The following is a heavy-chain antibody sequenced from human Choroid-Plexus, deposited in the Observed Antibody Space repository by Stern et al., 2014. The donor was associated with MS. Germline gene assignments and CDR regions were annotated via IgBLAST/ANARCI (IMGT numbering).Heavy chain of an antibody. CDR3: AKDRQWSTYFFDY. Sequence: DQLVESGGGVAQPGRPLILSCAASGFTFSNFGMHWVRQAPGKGLEWVALISYDGSDKYYADSVKGRFTIFRENSKNTLYMHMNSLRAEDTAVYYCAKDRQWSTYFFDYWGQGSLVTVSS. J-gene: IGHJ4*02. CDR2: ISYDGSDK. CDR1: GFTFSNFG. D-gene: IGHD2-15*01. V-gene: IGHV3-30*18.